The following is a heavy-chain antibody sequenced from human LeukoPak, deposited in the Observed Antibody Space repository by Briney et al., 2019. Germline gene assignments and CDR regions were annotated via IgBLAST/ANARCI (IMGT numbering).Heavy chain of an antibody. J-gene: IGHJ4*02. D-gene: IGHD3-9*01. CDR1: GGTFSSYA. Sequence: ASVKVSCKASGGTFSSYAISWVRQAPGQGLEWMGGIIPIFGTANYAQKFQGRVTITADKSTSTAYMELSSLRSEDTAVYYCARGDYDILTDRPAMFDYWGQGTLVTVSS. V-gene: IGHV1-69*06. CDR2: IIPIFGTA. CDR3: ARGDYDILTDRPAMFDY.